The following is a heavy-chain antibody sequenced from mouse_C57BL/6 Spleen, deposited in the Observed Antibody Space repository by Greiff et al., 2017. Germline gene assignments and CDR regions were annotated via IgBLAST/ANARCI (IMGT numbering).Heavy chain of an antibody. CDR1: GYTFTDYE. D-gene: IGHD4-1*01. J-gene: IGHJ4*01. CDR3: TRGELGQSYAMDY. Sequence: QVQLQQSGAELVRPGASVTLSCKASGYTFTDYEMHWVKQTPVHGLEWIGAIDPETGGTAYNQKFKGKAILTADKSSSTAYMELRSLTSEDSAVYYCTRGELGQSYAMDYWGQGTSVTVSS. V-gene: IGHV1-15*01. CDR2: IDPETGGT.